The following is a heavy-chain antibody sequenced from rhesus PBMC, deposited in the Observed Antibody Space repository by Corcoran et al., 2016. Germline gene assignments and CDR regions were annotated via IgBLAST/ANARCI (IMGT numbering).Heavy chain of an antibody. CDR1: GGSISSSY. D-gene: IGHD6-25*01. V-gene: IGHV4-169*01. Sequence: QLQLQESGPGLVKPSETLSVTCAVSGGSISSSYWSWIRQAPGKGLEWIGYIYGSGSSTNYNPSLKSRVTLSLDTSKNQLSLKLSSVTAADTAVYYCARTGSWNAPNYWGQGVLVTVSS. CDR3: ARTGSWNAPNY. CDR2: IYGSGSST. J-gene: IGHJ4*01.